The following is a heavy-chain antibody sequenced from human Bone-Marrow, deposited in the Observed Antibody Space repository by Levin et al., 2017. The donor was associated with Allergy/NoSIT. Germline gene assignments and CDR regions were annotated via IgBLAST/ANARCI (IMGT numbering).Heavy chain of an antibody. CDR1: GGSISSGNYF. V-gene: IGHV4-30-4*01. Sequence: ASETLSLTCTVSGGSISSGNYFWSWIRQPPGEGLEWIGYIDHTGSAYYNPSVKSRVTISIDTSKNQFSLKVTSMTAADAAVYYCAREVIAMATTDAFDIWGQGTMVTVSS. CDR3: AREVIAMATTDAFDI. D-gene: IGHD5-24*01. CDR2: IDHTGSA. J-gene: IGHJ3*02.